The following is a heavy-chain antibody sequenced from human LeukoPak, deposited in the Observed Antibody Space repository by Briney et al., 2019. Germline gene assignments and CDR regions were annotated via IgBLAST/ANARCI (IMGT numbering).Heavy chain of an antibody. J-gene: IGHJ4*02. V-gene: IGHV3-53*01. CDR3: AREAALTWIQLWLGLDY. Sequence: GGSLRLSCAASGFTVSSNYMSWVRQAPGKGLEWVSVIYSGGSTYYADSVKGRFTISRDNAKNSLYLQMNSLRDEDTAVYYCAREAALTWIQLWLGLDYWGQGTLVTVSS. D-gene: IGHD5-18*01. CDR2: IYSGGST. CDR1: GFTVSSNY.